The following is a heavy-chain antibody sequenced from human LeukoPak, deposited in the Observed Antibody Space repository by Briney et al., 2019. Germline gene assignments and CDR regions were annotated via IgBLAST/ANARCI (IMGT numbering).Heavy chain of an antibody. J-gene: IGHJ6*03. CDR3: AREGRMDKRWLRFHYYYYMDV. D-gene: IGHD5-12*01. V-gene: IGHV3-20*04. CDR2: INWNGGST. CDR1: GFTFDDYG. Sequence: GGSLRLSCAASGFTFDDYGMSWVRQAPGKGLEWVSGINWNGGSTGYADSVKGRFTISRDNAKNSLYLQMNSLRAEDTALYYCAREGRMDKRWLRFHYYYYMDVWGKGTTVTVSS.